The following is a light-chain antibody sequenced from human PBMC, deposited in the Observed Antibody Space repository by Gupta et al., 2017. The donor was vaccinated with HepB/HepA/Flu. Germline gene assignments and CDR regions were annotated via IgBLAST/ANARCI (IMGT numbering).Light chain of an antibody. Sequence: DIQMTQSPPSLSASVGDRISITCRAGQSIRAYLNWYQQRPGKAPNLLIYGASNLQTGVPSRFSGSGSGTEFTLTISRLQPEDFATYFCQQTDSTRWTFGLGTKVDMK. J-gene: IGKJ1*01. V-gene: IGKV1-39*01. CDR1: QSIRAY. CDR3: QQTDSTRWT. CDR2: GAS.